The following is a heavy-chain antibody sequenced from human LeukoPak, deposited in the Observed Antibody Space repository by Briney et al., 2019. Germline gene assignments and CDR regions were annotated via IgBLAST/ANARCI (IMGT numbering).Heavy chain of an antibody. J-gene: IGHJ5*02. CDR3: ARDQYDFWSGPRFDP. D-gene: IGHD3-3*01. CDR1: GFTFSSYW. CDR2: IKQDGSEK. V-gene: IGHV3-7*01. Sequence: GGSLRLSRAASGFTFSSYWMSWVRQAPGKGLEWVANIKQDGSEKYYVDSVKGRFTISRDNAKNSLYLQMNSLRAEDTAVYYCARDQYDFWSGPRFDPWGQGTLVTVSS.